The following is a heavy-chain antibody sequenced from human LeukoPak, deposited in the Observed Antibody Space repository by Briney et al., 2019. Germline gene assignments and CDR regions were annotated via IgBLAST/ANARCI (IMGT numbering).Heavy chain of an antibody. CDR2: VYYSGST. D-gene: IGHD1-26*01. CDR1: GGSISSDF. Sequence: SETLSLTCPVSGGSISSDFWNWIRQPPGKGLKWVGSVYYSGSTNYNPSLKSRVTISLDTSKNKFSLQLRSVTAADTAVYYCARRGANSGSYSHFDLWGRGTLVTVSS. CDR3: ARRGANSGSYSHFDL. J-gene: IGHJ2*01. V-gene: IGHV4-59*01.